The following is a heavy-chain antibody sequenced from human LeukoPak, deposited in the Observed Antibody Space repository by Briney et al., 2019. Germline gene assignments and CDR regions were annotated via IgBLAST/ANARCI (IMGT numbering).Heavy chain of an antibody. V-gene: IGHV1-69*04. CDR3: ARDSYYDFWSGYLRGYYFDY. CDR1: GGTFSSYA. D-gene: IGHD3-3*01. CDR2: IIPIFGIA. Sequence: SVKVSCKASGGTFSSYAISWVRQAPGQGLEWMGRIIPIFGIANYAQKFQGRVTITADKSTSTAYMELSSLRSEDTAVYYCARDSYYDFWSGYLRGYYFDYWGQGTLVTVSS. J-gene: IGHJ4*02.